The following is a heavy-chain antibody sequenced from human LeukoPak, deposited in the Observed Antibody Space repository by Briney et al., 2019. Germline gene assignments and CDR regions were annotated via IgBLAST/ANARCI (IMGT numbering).Heavy chain of an antibody. V-gene: IGHV3-9*01. D-gene: IGHD6-13*01. CDR1: GFTFDDYA. J-gene: IGHJ4*02. CDR2: ISWNSGSI. Sequence: GGSLRLSCAASGFTFDDYAMHWVRQAPGKGLEWVSGISWNSGSIGYADSVKGRFTISRDNAKNSLYLQMNSLRAEDTALYYCAKTSEAAVGYFDYWGQGTLVTVSS. CDR3: AKTSEAAVGYFDY.